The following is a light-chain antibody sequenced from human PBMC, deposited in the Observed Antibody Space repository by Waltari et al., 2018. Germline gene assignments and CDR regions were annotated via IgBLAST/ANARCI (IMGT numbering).Light chain of an antibody. Sequence: EIVLTQSPGTLSLSPGERATLSCRAIQTVRTTYLAWYQQKPGQAPTLLIYGASSRATGIPDRFSCSGSGTDFSLTISSLEPEDFAVYYCQQYDISPLTFGGGTRVEIK. CDR1: QTVRTTY. CDR2: GAS. CDR3: QQYDISPLT. J-gene: IGKJ4*01. V-gene: IGKV3-20*01.